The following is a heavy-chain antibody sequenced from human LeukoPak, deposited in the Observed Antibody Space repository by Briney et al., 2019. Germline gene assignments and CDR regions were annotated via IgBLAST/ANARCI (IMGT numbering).Heavy chain of an antibody. D-gene: IGHD3-16*01. CDR2: ISSSGSTI. J-gene: IGHJ6*03. CDR3: AKVGDDYVLSFVGEENYYYYMDV. CDR1: GFTFSSYE. V-gene: IGHV3-48*03. Sequence: PGGSLRLSCAASGFTFSSYEMNWVRQAPGKGLEWVSYISSSGSTIYYADSVKGRFTISRDNSKNTLYLQMNSLRAEDTAVYYCAKVGDDYVLSFVGEENYYYYMDVWGKGTTVTISS.